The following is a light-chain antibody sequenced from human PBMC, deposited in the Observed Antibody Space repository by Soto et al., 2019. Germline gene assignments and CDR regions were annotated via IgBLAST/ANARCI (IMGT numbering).Light chain of an antibody. CDR3: CSYAGSNSLI. CDR1: NGDVGSYDL. J-gene: IGLJ2*01. V-gene: IGLV2-23*02. Sequence: QSALTQPASVSRSPGQSITISCTGTNGDVGSYDLVSWYQRYPGEAPKLIIYEVNKRPSGISNRFSGSKSGNTASLTISGLQAEDEAEYDCCSYAGSNSLIFGGGTQLTVL. CDR2: EVN.